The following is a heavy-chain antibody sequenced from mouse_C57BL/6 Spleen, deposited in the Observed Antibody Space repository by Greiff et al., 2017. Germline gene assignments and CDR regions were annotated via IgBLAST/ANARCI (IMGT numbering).Heavy chain of an antibody. CDR3: ATHGYYRGYAMDY. CDR1: GFTFSDYG. D-gene: IGHD2-3*01. CDR2: ISSGSSTI. V-gene: IGHV5-17*01. Sequence: EVKLMESGGGLVKPGGSLKLSCAASGFTFSDYGMHWVRQAPEKGLEWVAYISSGSSTIYYADTVKGRFTISRDNAKNTLFLQMTSLRSEDTAMYYCATHGYYRGYAMDYWGQGTSVTVSS. J-gene: IGHJ4*01.